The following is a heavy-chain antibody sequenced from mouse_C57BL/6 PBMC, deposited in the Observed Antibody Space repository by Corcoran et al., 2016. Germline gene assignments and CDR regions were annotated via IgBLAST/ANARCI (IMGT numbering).Heavy chain of an antibody. CDR1: GYSITSGYY. J-gene: IGHJ2*01. CDR2: ISYDGSN. D-gene: IGHD3-1*01. CDR3: ARGGYNFDY. V-gene: IGHV3-6*01. Sequence: DVQLQESGPGLVKPSQSLSLTCSVTGYSITSGYYWNWIRQFPGNKLEWMGYISYDGSNNYNPSLKNRISITRDTSKNQFFLKLNSVTTEDTATYYCARGGYNFDYWGQGTTLTVSS.